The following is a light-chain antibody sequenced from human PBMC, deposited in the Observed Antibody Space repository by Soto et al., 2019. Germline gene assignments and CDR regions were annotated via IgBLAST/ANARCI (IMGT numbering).Light chain of an antibody. CDR3: QQYYSTPYT. CDR2: WAS. Sequence: DIVMTQSPDSLAVSLGERATINCKSSQSVLSSSNNKNYLAWYQQKPGQPPKLLIYWASTRESGVPDRFSGSGSGTDFTLPISSLQAEDGAVYYCQQYYSTPYTFGQGTKLEIK. V-gene: IGKV4-1*01. J-gene: IGKJ2*01. CDR1: QSVLSSSNNKNY.